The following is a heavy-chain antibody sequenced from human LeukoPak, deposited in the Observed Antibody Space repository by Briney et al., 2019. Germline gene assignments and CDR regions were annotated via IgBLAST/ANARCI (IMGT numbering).Heavy chain of an antibody. V-gene: IGHV3-23*01. D-gene: IGHD2-2*01. Sequence: PGGSLTLSCTASGFTFNTYAMSWVRQPPGKGLEWVSGISGSGGGTYYADSVKGRFTICRDNSKSTLYLQMNSLRVEDTAVYYCAKMGGRISAAVDNWGQGTLVTVSS. CDR1: GFTFNTYA. CDR3: AKMGGRISAAVDN. J-gene: IGHJ4*02. CDR2: ISGSGGGT.